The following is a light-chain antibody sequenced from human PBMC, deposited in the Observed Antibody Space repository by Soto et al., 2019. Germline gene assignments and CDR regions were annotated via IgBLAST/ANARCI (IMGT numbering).Light chain of an antibody. Sequence: EIVLTQSPATLSVSPGDRATLSCRASQSVSSNLAWYQQKPGQTPRLLIYDASTRATGVPPRFSASGSGTDFTLTISRLEPEDFAVYYCQQYGRSPFTFGPGTKVDIK. J-gene: IGKJ3*01. V-gene: IGKV3-20*01. CDR1: QSVSSN. CDR2: DAS. CDR3: QQYGRSPFT.